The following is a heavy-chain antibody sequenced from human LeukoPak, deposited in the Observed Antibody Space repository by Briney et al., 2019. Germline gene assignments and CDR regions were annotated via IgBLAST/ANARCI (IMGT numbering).Heavy chain of an antibody. D-gene: IGHD6-13*01. CDR3: ARALREYSSSWFSDF. V-gene: IGHV1-18*01. Sequence: ASVKVSCKASGYTFRSYGISWVRQAPGQGLEWMGWISPYSGSTNYPQKFQGRVTVTTDTSTSTAYMELRSLRSDDTAAYFCARALREYSSSWFSDFWGQGTLVTVSS. CDR2: ISPYSGST. J-gene: IGHJ4*02. CDR1: GYTFRSYG.